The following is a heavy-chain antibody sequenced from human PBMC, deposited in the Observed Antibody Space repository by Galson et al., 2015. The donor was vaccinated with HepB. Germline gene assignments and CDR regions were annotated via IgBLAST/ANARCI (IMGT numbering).Heavy chain of an antibody. V-gene: IGHV3-49*03. CDR1: GFTFGDYV. CDR3: CLRGIVPAPTYYFQY. D-gene: IGHD2-2*01. CDR2: IRSKAYGGTT. Sequence: SLRLSCAGSGFTFGDYVMTWLRQAPGKGLEWVGLIRSKAYGGTTEYAASVKGRFTISRGDSKSIPYLNMNSLTTEDTAVYYCCLRGIVPAPTYYFQYWGQGTLVTVSS. J-gene: IGHJ4*02.